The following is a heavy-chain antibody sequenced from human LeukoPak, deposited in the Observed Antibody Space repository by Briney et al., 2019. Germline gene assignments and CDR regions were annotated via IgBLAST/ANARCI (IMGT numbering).Heavy chain of an antibody. CDR1: GYTFTSYA. V-gene: IGHV7-4-1*02. CDR2: INTNTGNP. J-gene: IGHJ4*02. Sequence: ASVKVSCKASGYTFTSYAMNWVRQAPGQGLEWMRWINTNTGNPTYAQGFTGRFGFSLDTSVSTAYLQISSLKAEDTAVYYCARGIFNTAIFGMVIQNPPEYFDYWSQGTLVTVSS. CDR3: ARGIFNTAIFGMVIQNPPEYFDY. D-gene: IGHD3-3*01.